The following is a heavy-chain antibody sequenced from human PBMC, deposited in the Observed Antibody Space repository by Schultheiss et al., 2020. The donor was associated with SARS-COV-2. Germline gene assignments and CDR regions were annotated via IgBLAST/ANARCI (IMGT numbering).Heavy chain of an antibody. Sequence: LSLTCAVYGGSFSGYYWSWIRQPPGKGLEWVSAISGSGNSTYYADSVKGRFTISRDNAKNSLYLQMNSLRAEDTAVYYCASLGVVTIPTPKVQSYWGQGTLVTVSS. J-gene: IGHJ4*02. D-gene: IGHD3-3*01. CDR3: ASLGVVTIPTPKVQSY. CDR1: GGSFSGYY. V-gene: IGHV3-11*04. CDR2: ISGSGNST.